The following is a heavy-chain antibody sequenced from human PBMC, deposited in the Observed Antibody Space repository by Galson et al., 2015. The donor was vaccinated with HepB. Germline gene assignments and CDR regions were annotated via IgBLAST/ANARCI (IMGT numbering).Heavy chain of an antibody. V-gene: IGHV1-18*01. Sequence: SVKVSCKASGYTFTSYAMNWVRQAPGQGLEWMGWISAYNGDTNYAQKLQGRVTMTTDTSTSTAYMELRSLRSDDTAVYYCARDTIGDYWGQGTLVTVSS. CDR2: ISAYNGDT. J-gene: IGHJ4*02. CDR3: ARDTIGDY. CDR1: GYTFTSYA. D-gene: IGHD2-8*01.